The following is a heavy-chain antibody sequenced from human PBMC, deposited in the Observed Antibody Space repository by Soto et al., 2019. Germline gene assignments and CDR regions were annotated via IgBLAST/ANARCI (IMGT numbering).Heavy chain of an antibody. CDR3: ARSPVCYAFNV. Sequence: EVQLVESGGGLVKTGGSLRLSCAASGFTFSSYSMKWVRQAPGKGLEWVSSISSGSDYIFYADSVKGRFTISRDNAKNSLFLQMNSLTAADTAVYYCARSPVCYAFNVWCQGTVVIVSS. J-gene: IGHJ3*01. V-gene: IGHV3-21*01. CDR2: ISSGSDYI. CDR1: GFTFSSYS.